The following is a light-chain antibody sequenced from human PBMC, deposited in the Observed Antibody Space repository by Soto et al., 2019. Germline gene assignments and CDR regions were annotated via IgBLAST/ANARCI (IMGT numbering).Light chain of an antibody. CDR3: QQYGGSPGFT. Sequence: EIVLTQSPGTLSFYPGERATLSCRTSQTVCSTCLAWYQQKPGQAPRLLISGASNRATGIPDRFSGSGSATDFTLTISRLEPEDFAVYYCQQYGGSPGFTFGPGTKVDIK. J-gene: IGKJ3*01. V-gene: IGKV3-20*01. CDR2: GAS. CDR1: QTVCSTC.